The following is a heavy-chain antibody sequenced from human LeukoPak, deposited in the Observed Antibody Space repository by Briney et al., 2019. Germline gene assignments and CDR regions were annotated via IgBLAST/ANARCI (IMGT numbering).Heavy chain of an antibody. J-gene: IGHJ4*02. D-gene: IGHD3-16*01. CDR1: GFTFSSYA. Sequence: GGSLRLSCAASGFTFSSYAMSWVRQAPGKGLEWVSSLSDNGVGTYYADSVKGRFTISRDSSKTTLYLQMNILTAEDTAVYYCAKVPLREWGLGGDFDYWGEGTLVTVSS. CDR2: LSDNGVGT. CDR3: AKVPLREWGLGGDFDY. V-gene: IGHV3-23*01.